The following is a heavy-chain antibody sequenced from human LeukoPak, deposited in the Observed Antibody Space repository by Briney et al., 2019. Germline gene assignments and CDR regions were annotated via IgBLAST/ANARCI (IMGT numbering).Heavy chain of an antibody. V-gene: IGHV3-21*01. CDR2: ISSSSSYI. J-gene: IGHJ5*02. D-gene: IGHD3-3*01. CDR3: ARHLGYDFWSGYNWFDP. Sequence: PGGSLRLSCAASGFTFSSYSMNWVRQAPGKGLEWVSSISSSSSYIYYADSVKGRFTISRDNAKNSLYLQMNSLRAEDTAVYYCARHLGYDFWSGYNWFDPWGQGTLVTVSS. CDR1: GFTFSSYS.